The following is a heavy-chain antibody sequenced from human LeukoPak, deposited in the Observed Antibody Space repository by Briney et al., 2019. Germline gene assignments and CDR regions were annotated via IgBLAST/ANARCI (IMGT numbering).Heavy chain of an antibody. J-gene: IGHJ5*02. CDR3: ARHNWYGSGSYYLNWFDP. V-gene: IGHV4-59*08. CDR1: GGSFSDYW. D-gene: IGHD3-10*01. CDR2: IYYSGST. Sequence: PSETLSLTCAVYGGSFSDYWWTWIRQSPGKGLEWIGYIYYSGSTNYNPSLKSRVTISVDTSKNQFSLKLSSVTAADTAVYYCARHNWYGSGSYYLNWFDPWGQGTLVTVSS.